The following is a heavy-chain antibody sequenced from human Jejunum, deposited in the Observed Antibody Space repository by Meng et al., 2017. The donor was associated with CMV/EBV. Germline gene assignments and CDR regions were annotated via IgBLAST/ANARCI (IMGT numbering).Heavy chain of an antibody. CDR1: FTFSSDA. CDR2: ISGTGDYT. CDR3: ANLRFLQWSWGGVDY. V-gene: IGHV3-23*01. Sequence: FTFSSDAMGWVRRAPGKGLEWVSAISGTGDYTYYADSVKGRFTVSRDNSKNTLYLQMNSLRGEDTAVYYCANLRFLQWSWGGVDYWGQGTLVTVSS. J-gene: IGHJ4*02. D-gene: IGHD3-3*01.